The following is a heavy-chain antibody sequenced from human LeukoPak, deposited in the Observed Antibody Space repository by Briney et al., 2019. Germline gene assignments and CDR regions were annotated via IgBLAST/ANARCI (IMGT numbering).Heavy chain of an antibody. CDR3: ARARHTGYDFWSTYYFPFDY. Sequence: ASVKVSCKASGYTFIDYHIHWVRQAPGQGLEWMGWINPNSRDTTYAQKFQGRVTMTTDTSISTAYMELSGLASDDTAVYYCARARHTGYDFWSTYYFPFDYWGQGTLVPVSS. CDR1: GYTFIDYH. V-gene: IGHV1-2*02. CDR2: INPNSRDT. J-gene: IGHJ4*02. D-gene: IGHD3-3*01.